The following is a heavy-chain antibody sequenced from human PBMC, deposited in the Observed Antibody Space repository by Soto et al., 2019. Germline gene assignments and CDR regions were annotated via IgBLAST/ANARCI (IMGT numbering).Heavy chain of an antibody. CDR1: GFTFSDYS. V-gene: IGHV3-21*01. J-gene: IGHJ4*02. CDR2: ISPTSGAI. Sequence: EVHLVESGGGLVKSGGSLRVSCTASGFTFSDYSMHWVRQAPGKGLEWVSSISPTSGAIYYADSVKGRFTISRDNAKKSLFLQMTSLRAEDTSVDSCARGSAHLQVQTFDYWGQGTRVNVSS. CDR3: ARGSAHLQVQTFDY. D-gene: IGHD1-1*01.